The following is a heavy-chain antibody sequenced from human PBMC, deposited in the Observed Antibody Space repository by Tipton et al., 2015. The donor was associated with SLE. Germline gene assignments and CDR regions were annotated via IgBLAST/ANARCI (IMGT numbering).Heavy chain of an antibody. D-gene: IGHD3-10*01. CDR2: IYSGGST. CDR3: AKDYIGMVQGVIIPHGMDV. J-gene: IGHJ6*02. CDR1: EFTFSSYA. V-gene: IGHV3-23*03. Sequence: SLRLSCAASEFTFSSYAMSWVRQAPGKGLEWVSVIYSGGSTYYADSVKGRFTISRDNSKNTLYLQMNSLRAEDTAVYYCAKDYIGMVQGVIIPHGMDVWGQGTTVTVSS.